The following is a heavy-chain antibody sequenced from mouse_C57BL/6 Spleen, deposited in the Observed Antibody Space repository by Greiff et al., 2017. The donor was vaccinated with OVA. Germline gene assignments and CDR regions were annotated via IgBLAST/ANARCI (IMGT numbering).Heavy chain of an antibody. D-gene: IGHD1-1*01. Sequence: VQLKESGPELVKPGASVKIPCKASGYTFTDYNMDWVKQSHGKSLEWIGDINPNNGGTIYNQKFKGKATLTVDKSSSTAYLELRSLTSEDTAFYYGASALHYYGSSSAWFAYWGQGTLVTVSA. CDR1: GYTFTDYN. J-gene: IGHJ3*01. V-gene: IGHV1-18*01. CDR3: ASALHYYGSSSAWFAY. CDR2: INPNNGGT.